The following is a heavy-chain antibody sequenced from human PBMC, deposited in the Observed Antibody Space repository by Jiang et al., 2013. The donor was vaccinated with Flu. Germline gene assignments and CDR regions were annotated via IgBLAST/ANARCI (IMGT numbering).Heavy chain of an antibody. D-gene: IGHD3-3*01. CDR2: IYHSGST. CDR3: ARVSYDFWSGYSPASFDY. V-gene: IGHV4-38-2*02. Sequence: EWIGSIYHSGSTYYNLSLKSRVTISVDTSKNQFFLRLSSVTAADTAVYFCARVSYDFWSGYSPASFDYWGQGVLVTVSS. J-gene: IGHJ4*02.